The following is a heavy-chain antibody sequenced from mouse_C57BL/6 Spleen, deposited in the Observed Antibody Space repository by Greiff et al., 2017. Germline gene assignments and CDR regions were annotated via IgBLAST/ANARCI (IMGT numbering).Heavy chain of an antibody. J-gene: IGHJ1*03. V-gene: IGHV1-81*01. Sequence: QVQLQQSGAELARPGASVKLSCKASGYTFTSYGISWVKQRTGQGLEWIGEIYPRSGNTYYNEKFKGKDTLTADKSSSTAYMELRSLTSEDSAVYFCARGGYGSGYYYWYFDVWGTGTTVTVSS. CDR3: ARGGYGSGYYYWYFDV. CDR1: GYTFTSYG. D-gene: IGHD1-1*01. CDR2: IYPRSGNT.